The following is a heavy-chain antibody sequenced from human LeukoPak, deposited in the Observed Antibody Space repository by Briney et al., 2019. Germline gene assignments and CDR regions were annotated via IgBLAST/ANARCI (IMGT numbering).Heavy chain of an antibody. D-gene: IGHD6-19*01. V-gene: IGHV3-7*01. J-gene: IGHJ4*02. CDR1: GFTLSTYY. CDR2: IKQDGSQK. Sequence: GGSLRLSCAASGFTLSTYYMTWVRQAPGKGLEWVANIKQDGSQKYYVDSVQGRFTISRDNAKNSLYLQMNSLRAEDTAVHYCAAQRAVGFDYWGQGTLVAVSS. CDR3: AAQRAVGFDY.